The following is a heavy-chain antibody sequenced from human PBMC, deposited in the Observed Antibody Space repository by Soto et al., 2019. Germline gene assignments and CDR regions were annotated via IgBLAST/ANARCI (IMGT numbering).Heavy chain of an antibody. CDR1: GFTFSSYS. CDR3: ARDTPIVVPPVRMDV. J-gene: IGHJ6*02. Sequence: GGSLSLSCAASGFTFSSYSMNWVRQAPGKGLEWVSSISSSSSYIYYADSVKGRFTISRDNAKNSLYLQMNSLRAEDTAVYYCARDTPIVVPPVRMDVWGQGTTVTVSS. D-gene: IGHD3-22*01. CDR2: ISSSSSYI. V-gene: IGHV3-21*01.